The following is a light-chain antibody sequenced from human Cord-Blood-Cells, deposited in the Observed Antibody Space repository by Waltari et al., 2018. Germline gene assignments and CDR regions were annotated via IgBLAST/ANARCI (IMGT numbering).Light chain of an antibody. CDR2: DVS. CDR3: CSYAGSYTVV. CDR1: SSDVGGYNY. V-gene: IGLV2-11*01. Sequence: QSALTQPRSVSGSPGQSVTISCTGTSSDVGGYNYVSWYQQHPGKAPKLMIYDVSKRPVGVPDRFSGSKSGTTASLTISGLQAEDEADYYCCSYAGSYTVVFGTGTKVTVL. J-gene: IGLJ1*01.